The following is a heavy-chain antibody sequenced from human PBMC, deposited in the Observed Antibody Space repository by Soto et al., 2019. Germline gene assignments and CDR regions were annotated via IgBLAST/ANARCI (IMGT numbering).Heavy chain of an antibody. CDR1: GGSISSYY. J-gene: IGHJ6*02. V-gene: IGHV4-59*01. Sequence: SETLSLTCTVSGGSISSYYWSWILQPPWKGLEWIGYISYSGSTNYNPSLKSRVTISVDTSKNQFSLKLSSVTAADTAVYYCAREGVSSSWYYYYGLDVWGQGTTVTVSS. CDR3: AREGVSSSWYYYYGLDV. D-gene: IGHD6-13*01. CDR2: ISYSGST.